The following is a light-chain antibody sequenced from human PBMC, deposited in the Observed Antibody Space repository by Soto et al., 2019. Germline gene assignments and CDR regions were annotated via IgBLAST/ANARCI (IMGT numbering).Light chain of an antibody. J-gene: IGKJ5*01. CDR3: QKYRMSTNT. CDR1: QRVDDSH. V-gene: IGKV3-20*01. CDR2: GES. Sequence: EIVLTQAPGTLSLSPGETATLSCRDSQRVDDSHLAWYQLRTGQAPRILIYGESTRATGIPDRFSGSGSGTDFTLTIRGLKPEDFAVYYCQKYRMSTNTCGQGTRLEIK.